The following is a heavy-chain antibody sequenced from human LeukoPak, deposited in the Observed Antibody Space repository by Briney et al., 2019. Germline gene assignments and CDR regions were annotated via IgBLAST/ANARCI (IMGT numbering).Heavy chain of an antibody. CDR1: GGSISSSSYY. Sequence: SETLSLTCTVSGGSISSSSYYWGWIRQPPGKGLEWIGSIYYSGSTYYNPSLKSRVTMSVDTSKNQFSLNLSSATAADTAVYYCAILRGATADYWGQGTLVTVSS. CDR2: IYYSGST. CDR3: AILRGATADY. D-gene: IGHD1-26*01. V-gene: IGHV4-39*01. J-gene: IGHJ4*02.